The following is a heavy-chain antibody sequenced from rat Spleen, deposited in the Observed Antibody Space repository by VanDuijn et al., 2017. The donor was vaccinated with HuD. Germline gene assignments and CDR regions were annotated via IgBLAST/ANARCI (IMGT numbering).Heavy chain of an antibody. V-gene: IGHV2S12*01. CDR1: GFSLTSNG. D-gene: IGHD1-12*02. J-gene: IGHJ3*01. CDR3: TRDHSYWGNYYPGGFAY. CDR2: ISSGGNT. Sequence: QVQLKESGPGLVQPSQTLSLTCTVSGFSLTSNGVSWVRQPPGKGLEWIVTISSGGNTYYNSAPKSRLSISRDTSRSQVFLKMNSLQSEDTAIYFCTRDHSYWGNYYPGGFAYWGQGTLVTVSS.